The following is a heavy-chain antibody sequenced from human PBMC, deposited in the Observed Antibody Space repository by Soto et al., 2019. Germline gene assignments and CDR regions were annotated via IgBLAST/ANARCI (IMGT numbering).Heavy chain of an antibody. CDR2: FSGSGGST. D-gene: IGHD6-25*01. Sequence: EVQLLESGGGLVQPGGSLRLSCAAAGFTFSNYALTWVRQSPGKGLEWVSTFSGSGGSTYYADSVRGRLTISRDNSKNSLFLQMNSLRVQDTAIYYWSRGWTGYTCPCLDVWGQGTTVSVSS. V-gene: IGHV3-23*01. CDR3: SRGWTGYTCPCLDV. J-gene: IGHJ6*02. CDR1: GFTFSNYA.